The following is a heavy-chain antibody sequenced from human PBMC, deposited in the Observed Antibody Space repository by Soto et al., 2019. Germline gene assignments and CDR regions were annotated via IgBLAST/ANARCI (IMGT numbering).Heavy chain of an antibody. CDR3: ARRPYCNSTSCRSSDYCFDH. Sequence: PGESLKISCKGSGYSFTSYWISWVRQMPGKGLEWMGRIDPSDSYTNYSPSFQGHVTISADKSISTAYLQWSSLKASDTAMYYCARRPYCNSTSCRSSDYCFDHWGQGTLVTVSS. CDR2: IDPSDSYT. CDR1: GYSFTSYW. J-gene: IGHJ5*02. D-gene: IGHD2-2*01. V-gene: IGHV5-10-1*01.